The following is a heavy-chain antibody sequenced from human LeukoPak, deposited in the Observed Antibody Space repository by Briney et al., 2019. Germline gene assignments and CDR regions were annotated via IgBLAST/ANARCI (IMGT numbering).Heavy chain of an antibody. CDR1: GFTFSDYH. D-gene: IGHD6-13*01. CDR3: ASRRRSISWYENWFDP. Sequence: GGSLRLSCAASGFTFSDYHMSWIRQAPGKGLEWVSYITSSGSTIYYADSVKGRFTISRDNAKNSLYLQMNSLRAEDTAVYYCASRRRSISWYENWFDPWGQGTLVTVSS. J-gene: IGHJ5*02. CDR2: ITSSGSTI. V-gene: IGHV3-11*01.